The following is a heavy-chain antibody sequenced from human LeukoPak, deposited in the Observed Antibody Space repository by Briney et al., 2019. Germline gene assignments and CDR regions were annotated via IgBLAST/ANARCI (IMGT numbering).Heavy chain of an antibody. D-gene: IGHD3-10*01. V-gene: IGHV3-48*02. Sequence: GGSLRLSCAASGFTFSSYSMNWVRQAPGKGLEWVSYISSSSSTIYYADSVKGRFTISRDNAKNSLYLQMNSLRDEDTAVYYRASYGSGSSTSYYFDYWGQGTLVTVSS. CDR3: ASYGSGSSTSYYFDY. CDR1: GFTFSSYS. J-gene: IGHJ4*02. CDR2: ISSSSSTI.